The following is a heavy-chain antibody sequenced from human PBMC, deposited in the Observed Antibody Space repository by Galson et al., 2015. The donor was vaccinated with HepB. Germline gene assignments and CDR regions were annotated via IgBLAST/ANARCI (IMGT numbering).Heavy chain of an antibody. D-gene: IGHD6-13*01. CDR3: AKREAAAGTVAYYYYGMDV. CDR1: GFTFSSYA. Sequence: SLRLSCAASGFTFSSYAMSWVRQAPGKGLEWVSAISGSGGSTYYADSVKGRFTISRDNSKNTLYLQMNSLRAEDTAVYYCAKREAAAGTVAYYYYGMDVWGQGTTVTVSS. J-gene: IGHJ6*02. V-gene: IGHV3-23*01. CDR2: ISGSGGST.